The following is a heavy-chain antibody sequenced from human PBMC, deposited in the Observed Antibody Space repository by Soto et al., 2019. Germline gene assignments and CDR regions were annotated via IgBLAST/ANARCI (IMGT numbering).Heavy chain of an antibody. CDR3: ARADSGYAHGYYYYGMDV. D-gene: IGHD5-12*01. V-gene: IGHV3-48*01. J-gene: IGHJ6*02. Sequence: GGSLRLSCAASGFTFSSYSMNWVRQAPGKGLERVSYISSSISTIYYADSVKGRFTISRDNAKNSLYLQMNSLRAEDTAVYYCARADSGYAHGYYYYGMDVWGQGATVTVSS. CDR2: ISSSISTI. CDR1: GFTFSSYS.